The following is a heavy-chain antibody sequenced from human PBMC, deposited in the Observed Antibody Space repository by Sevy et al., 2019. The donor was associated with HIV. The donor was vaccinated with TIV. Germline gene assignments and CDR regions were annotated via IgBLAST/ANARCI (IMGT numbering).Heavy chain of an antibody. CDR2: ISYDGSNK. CDR1: GFTFSRYA. Sequence: GGSLRLSCEASGFTFSRYAMSWVRQAPGKGLEWVATISYDGSNKYYADSVKGRFTISRDNSKNSLYLQMNSLRAEDTAVYCCALERLFSNVAEYFQNWGQGTLVTVSS. D-gene: IGHD1-1*01. CDR3: ALERLFSNVAEYFQN. J-gene: IGHJ1*01. V-gene: IGHV3-30-3*01.